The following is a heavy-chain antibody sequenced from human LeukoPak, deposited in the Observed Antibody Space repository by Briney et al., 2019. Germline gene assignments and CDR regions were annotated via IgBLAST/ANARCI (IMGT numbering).Heavy chain of an antibody. CDR3: ARDSDYSGNGNGDWFDP. CDR2: ISPHTGIT. D-gene: IGHD4-11*01. CDR1: GFRLTSYG. Sequence: ASVNVSCKASGFRLTSYGVSWMRQAPGQGLEWMGWISPHTGITHYAEKFEDRVTMTIGTSTTTAYMELRSLRYADTAVYYCARDSDYSGNGNGDWFDPWGQGTVITVSS. J-gene: IGHJ5*02. V-gene: IGHV1-18*04.